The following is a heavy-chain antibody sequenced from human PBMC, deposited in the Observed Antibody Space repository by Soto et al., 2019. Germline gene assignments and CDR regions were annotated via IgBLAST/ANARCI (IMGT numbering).Heavy chain of an antibody. V-gene: IGHV3-53*01. CDR3: AREYSYSYPA. CDR1: GFNVKTTY. Sequence: QPGGSLRLSCAASGFNVKTTYMTWVRQAPGEGLEWVSVIHNSGATYYADSVKGRFTISKDNPKNTVYLQMSSLRAEDTAMYYCAREYSYSYPAWGQGTLVTVSS. J-gene: IGHJ1*01. D-gene: IGHD2-21*01. CDR2: IHNSGAT.